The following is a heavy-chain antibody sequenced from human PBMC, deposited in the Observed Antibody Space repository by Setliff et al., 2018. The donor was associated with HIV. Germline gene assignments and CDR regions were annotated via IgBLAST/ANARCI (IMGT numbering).Heavy chain of an antibody. CDR2: INYDESYE. J-gene: IGHJ4*02. V-gene: IGHV3-30*02. CDR3: AKIQNPQGYYYDSSGYYPHPGSPDY. Sequence: PGGSLRLSCAASGFTFSAHGMHWVRQAPGKGLEWVAFINYDESYEYYADSVKGRVTISRDNSKNTLYLQMNSLRAEDTAVYYCAKIQNPQGYYYDSSGYYPHPGSPDYWGQGTLVTVSS. D-gene: IGHD3-22*01. CDR1: GFTFSAHG.